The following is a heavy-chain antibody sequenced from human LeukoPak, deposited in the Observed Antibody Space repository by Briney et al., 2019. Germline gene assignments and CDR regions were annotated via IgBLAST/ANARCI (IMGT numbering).Heavy chain of an antibody. J-gene: IGHJ4*02. V-gene: IGHV3-30*02. Sequence: GGSLRLSCAASGFTFSSYGMHWVRQAPGKGLEWVAFIRYDGSNKYYADSVKGRFTISRDNSKNTLYLQMNSLRAEDTAVYYCAKDISGSSWYVALGYWGKGTLVTVSS. CDR1: GFTFSSYG. D-gene: IGHD6-13*01. CDR2: IRYDGSNK. CDR3: AKDISGSSWYVALGY.